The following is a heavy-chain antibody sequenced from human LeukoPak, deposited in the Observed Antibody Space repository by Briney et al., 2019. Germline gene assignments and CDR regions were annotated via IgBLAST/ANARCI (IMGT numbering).Heavy chain of an antibody. V-gene: IGHV4-38-2*02. J-gene: IGHJ4*02. CDR1: GYSISSGYY. CDR2: IYYSGST. Sequence: SETLSLTCTVSGYSISSGYYWGWIRQPPGKGLEWIGYIYYSGSTNYNPSLKSRVTISVDTSKNQFSLKLSSVTAADTAVYYCARRRPGAQQQYWGQGTLVTVSS. D-gene: IGHD6-13*01. CDR3: ARRRPGAQQQY.